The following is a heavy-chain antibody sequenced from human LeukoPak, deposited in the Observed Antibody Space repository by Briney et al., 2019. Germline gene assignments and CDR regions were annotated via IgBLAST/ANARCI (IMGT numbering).Heavy chain of an antibody. CDR1: GYTLTDYY. D-gene: IGHD4-11*01. Sequence: ASVKVSCKASGYTLTDYYIHWVRQAPGQGLEWMGWINPNSGVTSYAQKFQGRVTLARDTPISTAYMEVSRLRSDDTAVYYCARAHMTTVTLGDYWGQGSLVTVSS. V-gene: IGHV1-2*02. CDR3: ARAHMTTVTLGDY. J-gene: IGHJ4*02. CDR2: INPNSGVT.